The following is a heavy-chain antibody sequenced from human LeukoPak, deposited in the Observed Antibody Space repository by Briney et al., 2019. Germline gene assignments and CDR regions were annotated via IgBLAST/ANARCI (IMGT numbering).Heavy chain of an antibody. CDR3: ARGRGTMIVAIDY. J-gene: IGHJ4*02. CDR2: ISPSGGST. CDR1: GYTFTSNY. V-gene: IGHV1-46*01. D-gene: IGHD3-22*01. Sequence: GASVKVSCKAFGYTFTSNYMHWVRQAPGQGPEWMGVISPSGGSTTYAQKFQGRVTLTRDMSTSTDYLELSSLRSEDTAVYYCARGRGTMIVAIDYWGQGTLVTVSS.